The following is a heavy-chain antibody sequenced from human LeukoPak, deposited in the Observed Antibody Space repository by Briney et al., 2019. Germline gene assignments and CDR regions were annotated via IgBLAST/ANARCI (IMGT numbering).Heavy chain of an antibody. CDR1: GYTFTSYD. CDR3: ARVACRDGYNLGY. V-gene: IGHV1-8*01. CDR2: MNPNSGNT. Sequence: GASVKVSCKASGYTFTSYDINWVRQATGQGLEWMGWMNPNSGNTGYAQKFQGRVTMTRNTSISTAYMELSSLRSEDTAVYYCARVACRDGYNLGYWGQGTLVTVSS. J-gene: IGHJ4*02. D-gene: IGHD5-24*01.